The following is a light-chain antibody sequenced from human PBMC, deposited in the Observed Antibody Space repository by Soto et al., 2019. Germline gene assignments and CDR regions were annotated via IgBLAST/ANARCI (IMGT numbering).Light chain of an antibody. V-gene: IGKV1-5*03. CDR3: QQYDTYSPTT. CDR2: KAS. Sequence: DIQMTQSPSTLSASVGDRVTITCRASQSISSWLAWYQQKPGKAPKLLIYKASSLESGVPSRFSGSGSGTEFTLTLSSLQPDDFSTYYCQQYDTYSPTTFGGGTKVELK. CDR1: QSISSW. J-gene: IGKJ4*01.